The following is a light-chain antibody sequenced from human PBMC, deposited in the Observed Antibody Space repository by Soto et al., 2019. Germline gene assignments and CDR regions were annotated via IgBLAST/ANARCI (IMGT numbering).Light chain of an antibody. CDR1: QSLVHNNGYNY. J-gene: IGKJ1*01. V-gene: IGKV2-28*01. CDR2: LGS. Sequence: DIVMTQSPLSLPVTPGEPASMSCRSSQSLVHNNGYNYLEWYLQKPGQSPQLLIYLGSNLASGVPDRFSGSGSGTDFTLKISRVEAEDVGVYYCMQTLGAPWTFGQGTKVEIK. CDR3: MQTLGAPWT.